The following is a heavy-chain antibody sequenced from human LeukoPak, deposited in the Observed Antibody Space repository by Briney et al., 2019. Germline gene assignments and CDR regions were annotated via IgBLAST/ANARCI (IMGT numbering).Heavy chain of an antibody. J-gene: IGHJ4*02. CDR2: MNPNSGNT. D-gene: IGHD1-26*01. CDR3: ARGRGGGATSWDDY. V-gene: IGHV1-8*03. Sequence: ASVTVSCKASGYTFTSYDINWVRQATGQGLEWMGWMNPNSGNTGYAQKFQGRVTITRNTSISTAYMELSSLRSEDTAVYYCARGRGGGATSWDDYWGQGTLVTVSS. CDR1: GYTFTSYD.